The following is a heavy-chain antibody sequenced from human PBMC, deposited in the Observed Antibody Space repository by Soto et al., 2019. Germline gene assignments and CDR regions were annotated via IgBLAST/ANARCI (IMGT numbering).Heavy chain of an antibody. CDR3: ASLIKQQLASNWFDP. V-gene: IGHV1-69*01. CDR2: IIPIFGTA. Sequence: QVQLVQSGAAVKKPGSSVKVSCKASGGTFSSYAISWVRQAPGQGLEWMGGIIPIFGTANYAQKFQGRVTITADESTSTAYMELSSLRSEDTAVYYCASLIKQQLASNWFDPWGQGTLVTVSS. J-gene: IGHJ5*02. CDR1: GGTFSSYA. D-gene: IGHD6-13*01.